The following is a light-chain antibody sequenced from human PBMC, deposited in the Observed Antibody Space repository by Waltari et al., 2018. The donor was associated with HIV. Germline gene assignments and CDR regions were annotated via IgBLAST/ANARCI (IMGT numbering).Light chain of an antibody. CDR1: QTISIY. CDR3: QQRRYWLT. Sequence: EIVLTQSPATLSLSPGERATLSCRASQTISIYLAWYQQKPGQAPRLLIYDASKRVTGIPARFSGSGSGTDFTLTISRLEPEDFAVYYRQQRRYWLTFGGGTKVEIK. CDR2: DAS. J-gene: IGKJ4*01. V-gene: IGKV3-11*01.